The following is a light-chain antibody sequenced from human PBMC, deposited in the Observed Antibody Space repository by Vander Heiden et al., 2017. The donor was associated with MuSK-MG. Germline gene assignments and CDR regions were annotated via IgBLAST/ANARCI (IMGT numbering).Light chain of an antibody. V-gene: IGKV3-20*01. J-gene: IGKJ4*01. Sequence: DIVLPLSPGTLSLSPWERATVTCRASQSVNNNYLAWYQQKSGQVARLLLYDSASRATGIPDRCSGSGSGTDFTLTISRLEPEDFAVYYCQQYGSSTSLTFGGGTRVEIK. CDR2: DSA. CDR3: QQYGSSTSLT. CDR1: QSVNNNY.